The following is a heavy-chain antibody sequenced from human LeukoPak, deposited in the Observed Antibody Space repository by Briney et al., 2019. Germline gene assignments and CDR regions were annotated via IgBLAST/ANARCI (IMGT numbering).Heavy chain of an antibody. J-gene: IGHJ4*02. CDR1: GNSISSGDNY. D-gene: IGHD3-22*01. V-gene: IGHV4-61*02. Sequence: PSETLSLTCTVSGNSISSGDNYWSWIRQPAGKGLEWIGRIYTSGSTNYNPSLKSRVTISGDTPKNQFSLRLSSVTAADTAVYYCARASYSYDINGWVPFDYWGQGTLVTVSS. CDR2: IYTSGST. CDR3: ARASYSYDINGWVPFDY.